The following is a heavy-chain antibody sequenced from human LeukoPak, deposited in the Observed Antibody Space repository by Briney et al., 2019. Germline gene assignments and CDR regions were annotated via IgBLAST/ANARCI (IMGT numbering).Heavy chain of an antibody. CDR2: INSDGSST. CDR3: ARGSRPYSGNVYYFDY. Sequence: PGGSLRLSCAASGFTFSSYWMHWVRQAPGKGLVWVSRINSDGSSTSYADSVKGRFTISRDNAKNSLYLQMNSLRAEETAVYYCARGSRPYSGNVYYFDYWGQGTLVTVSS. V-gene: IGHV3-74*01. J-gene: IGHJ4*02. CDR1: GFTFSSYW. D-gene: IGHD5-12*01.